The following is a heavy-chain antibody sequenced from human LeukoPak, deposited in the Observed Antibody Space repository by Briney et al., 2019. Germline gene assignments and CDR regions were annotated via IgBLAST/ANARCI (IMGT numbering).Heavy chain of an antibody. Sequence: SETLSLTCAVYGGSFSGYYWSWIRQPPGKGLEWIGEINHSGSTNYNPSLKSRVTISVDTSKNQFSLKLSSVTAVDTAVYYCARGRVGVYDYWGQGTLVTVSS. CDR1: GGSFSGYY. V-gene: IGHV4-34*01. D-gene: IGHD1-26*01. J-gene: IGHJ4*02. CDR2: INHSGST. CDR3: ARGRVGVYDY.